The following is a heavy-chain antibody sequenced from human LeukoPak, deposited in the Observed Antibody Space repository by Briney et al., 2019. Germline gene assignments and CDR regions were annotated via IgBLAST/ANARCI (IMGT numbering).Heavy chain of an antibody. V-gene: IGHV3-30*17. CDR2: ISYDGSHQ. CDR1: GFTFSSYA. D-gene: IGHD6-13*01. J-gene: IGHJ4*02. Sequence: GGSLRLSCAASGFTFSSYAMHWVRQAPGKGLEWLALISYDGSHQYCADSVKGRFTISRDNSKNTLCLQMNSLRADDTAVYYCARGAGGSSWYYFDCWGQGTLVTVSS. CDR3: ARGAGGSSWYYFDC.